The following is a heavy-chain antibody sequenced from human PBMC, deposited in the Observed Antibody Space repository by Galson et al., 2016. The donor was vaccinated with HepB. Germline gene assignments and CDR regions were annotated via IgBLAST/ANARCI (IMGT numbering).Heavy chain of an antibody. J-gene: IGHJ6*02. CDR2: ISDSGRTT. CDR3: ANLRGGYSGPRYYDYYNGMDV. V-gene: IGHV3-23*01. Sequence: SLRLSCAASGFAFSSYAMSWVRQAPGKGLEWVSAISDSGRTTYYTDSVKGQFTISRDNSRNTLHLQMNSLTAEDTAIYYCANLRGGYSGPRYYDYYNGMDVWGQGTTVTVSS. D-gene: IGHD5-12*01. CDR1: GFAFSSYA.